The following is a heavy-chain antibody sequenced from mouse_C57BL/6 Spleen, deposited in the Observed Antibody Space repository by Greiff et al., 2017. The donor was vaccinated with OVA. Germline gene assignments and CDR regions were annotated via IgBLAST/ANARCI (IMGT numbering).Heavy chain of an antibody. Sequence: QVQLQQPGAELVRPGSSVKLSCKASGYTFTSYWMHWVKQRPIQGLEWIGNIDPSDSETHYNQKFKDKATLTVDKSSSTAYMQLSSLTSEDSAVYYGARGAPPHEGYFDVWGTGTTVTVSS. J-gene: IGHJ1*03. CDR1: GYTFTSYW. CDR2: IDPSDSET. CDR3: ARGAPPHEGYFDV. V-gene: IGHV1-52*01.